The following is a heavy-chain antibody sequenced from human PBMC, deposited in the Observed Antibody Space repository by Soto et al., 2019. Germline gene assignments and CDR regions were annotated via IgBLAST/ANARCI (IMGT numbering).Heavy chain of an antibody. Sequence: PSETLSLTCTVSGDSISNSDYYLNWIGQSPGKGLEWIASIDYSGSTYYNPSLKSRVVISADTSKNLFSLKLRSVTAADTALYFCARDGTYHYGFDVWGQGTTVTVSS. V-gene: IGHV4-30-4*01. CDR2: IDYSGST. CDR3: ARDGTYHYGFDV. J-gene: IGHJ6*02. CDR1: GDSISNSDYY.